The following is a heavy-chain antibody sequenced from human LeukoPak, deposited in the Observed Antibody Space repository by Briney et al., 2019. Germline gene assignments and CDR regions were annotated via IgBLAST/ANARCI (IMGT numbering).Heavy chain of an antibody. Sequence: GGSLRLSCAASGFTFSSYSMNWVRQAPGKGLEWVSGISGSAASTHYADSVKGRFTISRDNGKNSLYLQMNSLRAEDTAVYYCAELGITMIGGVWGKGTTVTISS. CDR3: AELGITMIGGV. D-gene: IGHD3-10*02. J-gene: IGHJ6*04. CDR2: ISGSAAST. V-gene: IGHV3-23*01. CDR1: GFTFSSYS.